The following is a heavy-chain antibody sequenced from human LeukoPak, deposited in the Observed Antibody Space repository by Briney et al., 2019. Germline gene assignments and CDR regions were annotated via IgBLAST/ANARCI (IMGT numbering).Heavy chain of an antibody. CDR1: GGSISDYY. CDR2: IYHSGTT. Sequence: PSETLSLTCTVSGGSISDYYWSWIRQSPGKGLEWIGYIYHSGTTNYNPSLKSRVTISVDTSKNQFSLKLSSVTAADTAVYYCATFTMVRGVIYFDYWGQGTLVTVSS. D-gene: IGHD3-10*01. V-gene: IGHV4-59*01. CDR3: ATFTMVRGVIYFDY. J-gene: IGHJ4*02.